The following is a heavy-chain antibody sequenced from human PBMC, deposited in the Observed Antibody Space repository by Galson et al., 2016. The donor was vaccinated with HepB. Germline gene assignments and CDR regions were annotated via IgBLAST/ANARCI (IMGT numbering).Heavy chain of an antibody. CDR2: ITYSGVA. V-gene: IGHV4-34*01. CDR3: ARLSEGSGDYRRQNNWFDP. D-gene: IGHD3-3*01. J-gene: IGHJ5*02. CDR1: GAPFNAYS. Sequence: SETLSLTCSMYGAPFNAYSWVWIRQSPGKGLEWIGMITYSGVANYNPSLDSRVHISIGTSPNQFYLKMTSVTASDTAIYYCARLSEGSGDYRRQNNWFDPWGQGTLVTVSS.